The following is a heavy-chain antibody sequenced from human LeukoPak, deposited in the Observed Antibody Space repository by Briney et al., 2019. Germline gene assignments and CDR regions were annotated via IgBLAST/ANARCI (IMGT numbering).Heavy chain of an antibody. D-gene: IGHD3-10*01. CDR2: INPNSGGT. J-gene: IGHJ4*02. CDR1: GYTFTAYY. CDR3: AREEDYYGSGSYFSVY. V-gene: IGHV1-2*02. Sequence: ASVKVSCKASGYTFTAYYMHWVRQAPGQGLEWMGWINPNSGGTNYAQKFQGRVTMTRDTSISTAYMELSRLRSDDTAVYYCAREEDYYGSGSYFSVYWGQGTLVTVSS.